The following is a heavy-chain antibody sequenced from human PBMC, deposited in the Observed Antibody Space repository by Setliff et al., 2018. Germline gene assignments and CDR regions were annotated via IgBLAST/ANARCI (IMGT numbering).Heavy chain of an antibody. CDR3: ARVGITIFGVVIPFDY. Sequence: SETLSLTCTVSGGSISGFNYWTWIRQPAGKGLEWIGQIYTSWSTNYNPSLKSRVTISVDTAQNQFSLSLSSVTAADTAVYYCARVGITIFGVVIPFDYWGQGTLVTVSS. CDR2: IYTSWST. J-gene: IGHJ4*02. CDR1: GGSISGFNY. D-gene: IGHD3-3*01. V-gene: IGHV4-4*07.